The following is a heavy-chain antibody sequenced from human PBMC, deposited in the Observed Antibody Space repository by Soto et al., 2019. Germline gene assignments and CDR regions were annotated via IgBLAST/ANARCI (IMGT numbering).Heavy chain of an antibody. J-gene: IGHJ5*02. D-gene: IGHD3-16*01. CDR3: ARDQSSHDLVWWFDP. CDR2: IYPGGGNR. Sequence: QVQLVQSGAEVKKPGASVKVSCKAIGYSFTSHYMHWVRQAPGQGLEWMGTIYPGGGNRAYAQKLKGSVTXTXXXAXXTVYMELNSLTSEDTAVYYCARDQSSHDLVWWFDPWGQGTLVTVSS. CDR1: GYSFTSHY. V-gene: IGHV1-46*03.